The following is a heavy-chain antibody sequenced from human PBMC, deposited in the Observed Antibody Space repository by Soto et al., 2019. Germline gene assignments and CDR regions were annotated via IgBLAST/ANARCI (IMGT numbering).Heavy chain of an antibody. V-gene: IGHV1-69*05. CDR2: FIPIFGAA. CDR1: GGTFSSYA. Sequence: QVQLVQSGAEVKKPGSSVKVSGKASGGTFSSYAISWVRQAPGQGLEWMGGFIPIFGAADYAQKFQSRVTITTDESTGTAYMELSSLRSEDTAVYYCARHVAAAGYYYGMDVWGQGTTVTVSS. J-gene: IGHJ6*02. D-gene: IGHD2-15*01. CDR3: ARHVAAAGYYYGMDV.